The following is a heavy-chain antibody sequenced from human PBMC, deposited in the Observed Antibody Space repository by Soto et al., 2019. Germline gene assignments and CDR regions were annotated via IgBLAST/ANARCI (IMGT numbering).Heavy chain of an antibody. CDR2: IYPGDSDT. Sequence: GESLKISCKGSGYSFTSYWIGWVRQMPGKGLEWMGIIYPGDSDTRYSPSFQGQVTISADKYISTAYLQWSSLKASDTAMYYCARKDGAAADFDAFDIWGQGTMVTVSS. D-gene: IGHD6-13*01. CDR3: ARKDGAAADFDAFDI. J-gene: IGHJ3*02. V-gene: IGHV5-51*01. CDR1: GYSFTSYW.